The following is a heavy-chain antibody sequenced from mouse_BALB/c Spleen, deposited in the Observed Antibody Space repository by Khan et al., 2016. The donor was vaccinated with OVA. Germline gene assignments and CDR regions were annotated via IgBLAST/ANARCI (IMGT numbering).Heavy chain of an antibody. CDR2: ISSDGYYT. D-gene: IGHD2-5*01. J-gene: IGHJ3*01. CDR1: GFTFSSYA. V-gene: IGHV5-9-3*01. Sequence: EVELVESGGGLVKPGGSLKLSCAASGFTFSSYAMPWVRQTPEKRLEWVATISSDGYYTYYPDNVTGRFTIPRDNAKNTLYLKMSSLRAEDTAMYYCTRSAYSIFAYWGQGTLVTVSA. CDR3: TRSAYSIFAY.